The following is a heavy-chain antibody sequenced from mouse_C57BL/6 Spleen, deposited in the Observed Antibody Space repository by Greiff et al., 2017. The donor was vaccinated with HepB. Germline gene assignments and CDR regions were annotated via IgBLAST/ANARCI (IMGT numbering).Heavy chain of an antibody. CDR1: GFTFTDYY. Sequence: EVMLVESGGGLVQPGGSLSLSCAASGFTFTDYYMSWVRQPPGKALEWLGFIRNKANGYTTEYSASVKGRFTISRDKSQSILYLQMNALRAEDSATYYCARYLITTVVARDYAMDYWGQGTSVTVSS. V-gene: IGHV7-3*01. D-gene: IGHD1-1*01. CDR3: ARYLITTVVARDYAMDY. J-gene: IGHJ4*01. CDR2: IRNKANGYTT.